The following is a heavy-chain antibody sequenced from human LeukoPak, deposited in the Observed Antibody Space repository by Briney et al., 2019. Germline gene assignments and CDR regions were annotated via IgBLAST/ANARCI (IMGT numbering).Heavy chain of an antibody. CDR2: IYYSGST. V-gene: IGHV4-59*01. Sequence: PSETLSLTCTVSVCSISSYYWSWIRQPPGRGLDWIGYIYYSGSTNYNPSLKSRVTISVDTSKNQFSLKLSSVTAADTAVYYCARYPAANWDYFDMGAKGKMVTVSS. CDR1: VCSISSYY. D-gene: IGHD7-27*01. J-gene: IGHJ3*02. CDR3: ARYPAANWDYFDM.